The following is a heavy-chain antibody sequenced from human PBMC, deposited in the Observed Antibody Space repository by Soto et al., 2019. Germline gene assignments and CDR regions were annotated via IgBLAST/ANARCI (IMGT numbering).Heavy chain of an antibody. Sequence: GGSLRLSCAASGFTFSSYAMSWFRQAPGKGLEWVSAISGSGGSTYYADSVKGRFTISRDNSKNTLYLQMNSLRAEDTAVYYCAKVQGQYYDFWSGPSIRGYFDYWGQGTLVTVSS. J-gene: IGHJ4*02. CDR1: GFTFSSYA. CDR3: AKVQGQYYDFWSGPSIRGYFDY. CDR2: ISGSGGST. D-gene: IGHD3-3*01. V-gene: IGHV3-23*01.